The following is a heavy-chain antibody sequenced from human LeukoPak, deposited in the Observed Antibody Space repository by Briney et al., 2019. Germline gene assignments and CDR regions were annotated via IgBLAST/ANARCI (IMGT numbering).Heavy chain of an antibody. CDR1: GGSISSYY. Sequence: KPSEPLSLTCTVSGGSISSYYWGWIRQPAGKGLEWIGRIYTSGSTNYDPSLKSRVTMSVDTSKNQFSLNLSSVTAADTAGYYCAVWCGDNLWAFDIWGQGTVVTVSS. V-gene: IGHV4-4*07. D-gene: IGHD3-10*01. J-gene: IGHJ3*02. CDR3: AVWCGDNLWAFDI. CDR2: IYTSGST.